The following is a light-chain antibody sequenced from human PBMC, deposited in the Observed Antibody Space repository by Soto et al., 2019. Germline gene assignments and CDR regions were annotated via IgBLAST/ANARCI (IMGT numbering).Light chain of an antibody. J-gene: IGLJ2*01. CDR1: SSDVGDYNY. CDR2: EVT. CDR3: XSYAGSNNFGV. V-gene: IGLV2-8*01. Sequence: QAVVTQPXSVSGSPGQSVTISCTGTSSDVGDYNYVSWYQHQPDKAPKLMIYEVTKRPSGVPDRFSGSKSGXXAXXXVSGXXXXDEADYYCXSYAGSNNFGVFGGGXXLTVL.